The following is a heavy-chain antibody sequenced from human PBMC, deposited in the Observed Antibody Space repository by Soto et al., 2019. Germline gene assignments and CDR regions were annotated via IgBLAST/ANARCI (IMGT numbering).Heavy chain of an antibody. V-gene: IGHV3-30*18. Sequence: GGSLRLSCAASGFTFSSYGMHWVRQAPGKGLEWVAVISYDGSNKYYADSVKGRFTISRDNSKNTLYLQMNSLRAEDTAVYYCAKDDSVPAHPLYYFDYWGQGTLVTVYS. CDR1: GFTFSSYG. D-gene: IGHD2-21*02. CDR3: AKDDSVPAHPLYYFDY. J-gene: IGHJ4*02. CDR2: ISYDGSNK.